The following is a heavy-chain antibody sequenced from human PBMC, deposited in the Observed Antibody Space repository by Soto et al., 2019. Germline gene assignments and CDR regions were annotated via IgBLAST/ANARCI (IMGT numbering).Heavy chain of an antibody. Sequence: QVQLQESGPGLVKPSQTLSLTCTVSGGSISSGDYYWSWIRQHPGKGLEWIGYIYYSGSTYYNPSLKSRVTISVDTSQNPSSLKLSSVTAANTAVYYCARWWSGSRQGFDPWGQGTLVTVSS. CDR3: ARWWSGSRQGFDP. CDR2: IYYSGST. CDR1: GGSISSGDYY. V-gene: IGHV4-31*03. J-gene: IGHJ5*02. D-gene: IGHD3-3*01.